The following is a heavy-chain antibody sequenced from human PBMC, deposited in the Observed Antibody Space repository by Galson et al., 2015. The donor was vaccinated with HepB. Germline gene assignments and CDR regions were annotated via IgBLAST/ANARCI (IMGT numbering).Heavy chain of an antibody. V-gene: IGHV3-23*01. D-gene: IGHD5-12*01. Sequence: SLRLSCAASGFTSSRYSMNWVRQAPGKGLEWVSVIWGSGSTIYYADSVKGRFTISRDNSKNTVYLQMNSLRVEDTAVYYCAKDYSPDSGYDIDDWGQGTLVTVSS. J-gene: IGHJ4*02. CDR2: IWGSGSTI. CDR1: GFTSSRYS. CDR3: AKDYSPDSGYDIDD.